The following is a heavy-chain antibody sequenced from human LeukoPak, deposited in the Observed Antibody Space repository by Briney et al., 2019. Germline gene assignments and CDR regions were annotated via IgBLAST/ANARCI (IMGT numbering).Heavy chain of an antibody. V-gene: IGHV3-23*01. D-gene: IGHD6-19*01. CDR3: AKAGPYYLAY. CDR1: GFTFSSSA. CDR2: ITGGSGTTT. Sequence: GGSLRLSCAASGFTFSSSAMSLVRQAPGKGLECIASITGGSGTTTYLTHSVKGTFSLSRDNSKTTVYLHMNSVRVEDTAIYYCAKAGPYYLAYWGQGALVTVSS. J-gene: IGHJ4*02.